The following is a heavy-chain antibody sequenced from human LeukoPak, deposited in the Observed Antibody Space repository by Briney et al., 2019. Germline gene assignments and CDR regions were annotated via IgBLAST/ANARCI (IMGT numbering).Heavy chain of an antibody. CDR1: GYRSTSYD. Sequence: ASVKVSCKASGYRSTSYDMHWVRQAPGQGLEWMGIINPSGGSTSYAQRFQGRVAMTRDTSTTTVYMEVNSLTPEDTAVYFCARDGPTAAPFDYWGQGTLVTVSS. V-gene: IGHV1-46*01. J-gene: IGHJ4*02. D-gene: IGHD2-2*01. CDR2: INPSGGST. CDR3: ARDGPTAAPFDY.